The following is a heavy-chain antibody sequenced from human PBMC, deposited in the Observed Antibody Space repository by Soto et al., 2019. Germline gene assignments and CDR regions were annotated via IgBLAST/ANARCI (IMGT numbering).Heavy chain of an antibody. V-gene: IGHV4-34*01. D-gene: IGHD3-10*01. CDR3: ARGRDGSGSYYNPLFDY. Sequence: SETLSLTCAVYGGSFSGYYWSWIRQPPGKGLEWIGEINHSGSNNYNPSLKSQVTISVDTSKNQFSLKLSSGTAADTAVYYCARGRDGSGSYYNPLFDYWGQGTLVTVSS. J-gene: IGHJ4*02. CDR1: GGSFSGYY. CDR2: INHSGSN.